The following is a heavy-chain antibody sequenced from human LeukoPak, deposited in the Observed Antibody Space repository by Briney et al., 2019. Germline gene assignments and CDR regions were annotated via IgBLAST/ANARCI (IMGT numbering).Heavy chain of an antibody. CDR1: GGSISSGSYY. V-gene: IGHV4-61*02. D-gene: IGHD5-18*01. CDR2: IYTSGST. Sequence: SETLSLTCTVSGGSISSGSYYWSWIRQPAGKGLGWIGRIYTSGSTNYNPSLKSRVTISVDTSKNQFSLKLSSVTAADTAVYYCARASTVDTAMVFSSDYYYYYYMDVWGKGTTVTVSS. J-gene: IGHJ6*03. CDR3: ARASTVDTAMVFSSDYYYYYYMDV.